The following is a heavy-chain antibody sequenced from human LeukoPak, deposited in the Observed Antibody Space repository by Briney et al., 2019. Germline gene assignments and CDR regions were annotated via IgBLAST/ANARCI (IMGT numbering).Heavy chain of an antibody. V-gene: IGHV4-59*08. CDR2: IHNSGDT. D-gene: IGHD1-26*01. Sequence: PSETLSLTCSVSGGSISSFYWSWIRQPPGRGLEWIGYIHNSGDTNYNPSLKSRVTISVDMSKNQFSLKLTSVTAADTAVYYCARHLDSGNYREYFHHWGQGTLVTVSS. J-gene: IGHJ1*01. CDR1: GGSISSFY. CDR3: ARHLDSGNYREYFHH.